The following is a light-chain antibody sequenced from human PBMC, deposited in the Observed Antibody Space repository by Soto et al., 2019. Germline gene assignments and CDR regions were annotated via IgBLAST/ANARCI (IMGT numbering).Light chain of an antibody. V-gene: IGLV2-11*01. CDR3: VSYAGSYTHYV. CDR2: DVN. Sequence: QSALTQPRSVSGSPGQSVTISCTGTSSDVGGYKYVAWFQQHPGKAPTLIIYDVNKRPSGVPDRFSGSKSGNTASLTISGLQAEDEADYHCVSYAGSYTHYVFGTGTKLTVL. J-gene: IGLJ1*01. CDR1: SSDVGGYKY.